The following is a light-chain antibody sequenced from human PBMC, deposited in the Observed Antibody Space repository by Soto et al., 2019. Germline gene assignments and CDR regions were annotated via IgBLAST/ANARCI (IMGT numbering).Light chain of an antibody. CDR2: EVS. CDR3: SSYTTYRPPYV. Sequence: QSALTQPASVSGSPGQSITISCTGTSSDVGAYNYVSWYQQHPGKAPKLMIYEVSNRPSGVSNRFSGSESGNTASLTISGLQAEDEADYYCSSYTTYRPPYVFGTGTKLTVL. J-gene: IGLJ1*01. V-gene: IGLV2-14*01. CDR1: SSDVGAYNY.